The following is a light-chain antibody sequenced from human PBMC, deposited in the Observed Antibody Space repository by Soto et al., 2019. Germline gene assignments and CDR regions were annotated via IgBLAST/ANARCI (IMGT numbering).Light chain of an antibody. V-gene: IGLV3-21*04. CDR2: YDS. CDR1: NIGSKS. J-gene: IGLJ2*01. CDR3: QVLYIRSDHVV. Sequence: SYELTQPPSVSVAPGKTARITCGGNNIGSKSVHWYQQKPGQAPVLVIYYDSDRPSGIPERFSGSNSANTATLTISRVEAGDEDDYYCQVLYIRSDHVVFGGGTKLTVL.